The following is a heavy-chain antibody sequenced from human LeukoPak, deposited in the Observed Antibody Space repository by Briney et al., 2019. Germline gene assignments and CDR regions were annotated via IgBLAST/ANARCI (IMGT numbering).Heavy chain of an antibody. J-gene: IGHJ4*02. CDR2: ISSTSAYI. D-gene: IGHD2-15*01. V-gene: IGHV3-21*01. Sequence: GGSLRLSCAASEFTFSSYTINWVRQAPGKGLEWVSSISSTSAYISYADSVKGRFTISRDNAKNSLYLQMNSLRAEDTAVYYCARGGGNFDYWGRGTLVTVSS. CDR3: ARGGGNFDY. CDR1: EFTFSSYT.